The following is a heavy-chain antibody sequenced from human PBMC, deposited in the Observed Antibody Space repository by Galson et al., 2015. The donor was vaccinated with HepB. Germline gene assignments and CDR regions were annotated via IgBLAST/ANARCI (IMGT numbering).Heavy chain of an antibody. CDR1: GFTFTGLW. Sequence: SLRLSCAASGFTFTGLWMTWVRQAPGKGLEWVGNINQDGSRKNYVDSVKGRFTFSRDNAENSVYLQMNSLRAEDTAVYYCARENWYNDYWGQGSLVTVSS. CDR2: INQDGSRK. CDR3: ARENWYNDY. V-gene: IGHV3-7*01. D-gene: IGHD1-1*01. J-gene: IGHJ4*02.